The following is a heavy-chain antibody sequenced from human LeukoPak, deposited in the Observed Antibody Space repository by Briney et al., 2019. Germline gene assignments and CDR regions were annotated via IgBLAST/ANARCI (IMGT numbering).Heavy chain of an antibody. D-gene: IGHD3-16*01. CDR2: INPSGGST. CDR3: ARGAQSPRGRFDP. J-gene: IGHJ5*02. Sequence: ASVKVSCKASGYTFTGYYMHWVRQAPGQGLEWMGIINPSGGSTSYAQKFQGRVTMTRDTSTSTVYMELSSLKSEDTAVYYCARGAQSPRGRFDPWGQGTLVTVSS. CDR1: GYTFTGYY. V-gene: IGHV1-46*01.